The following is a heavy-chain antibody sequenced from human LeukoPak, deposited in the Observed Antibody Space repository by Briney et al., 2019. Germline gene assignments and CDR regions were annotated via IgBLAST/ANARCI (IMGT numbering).Heavy chain of an antibody. J-gene: IGHJ4*02. CDR1: GFTFSSYW. V-gene: IGHV3-74*01. CDR2: ISTDGTST. Sequence: GGSLRLSCAASGFTFSSYWMYWVRQAPGKGLVWVSRISTDGTSTSYADSVKGRFTISRDNSKNTLYLQMNSLRAEDTAVYYCAKDRVPAAMGSGSSWDYWGQGTLVTVSS. D-gene: IGHD2-2*01. CDR3: AKDRVPAAMGSGSSWDY.